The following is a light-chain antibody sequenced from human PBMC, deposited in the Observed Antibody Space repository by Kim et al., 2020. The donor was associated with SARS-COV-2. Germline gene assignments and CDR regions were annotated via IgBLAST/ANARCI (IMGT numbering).Light chain of an antibody. CDR2: RDS. CDR3: QVWDSSTWV. J-gene: IGLJ3*02. CDR1: NIGSKN. V-gene: IGLV3-9*01. Sequence: VALEQTARITRGGNNIGSKNVHWDQKKPGQAPVRVIYRDSNRPSGIPERFSGSNSGNTATLTIGRAQAGDEADYYCQVWDSSTWVFGGGTQLTVL.